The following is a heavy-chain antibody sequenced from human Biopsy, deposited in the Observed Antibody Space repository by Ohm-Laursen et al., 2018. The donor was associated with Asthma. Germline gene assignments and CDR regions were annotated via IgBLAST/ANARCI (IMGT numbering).Heavy chain of an antibody. V-gene: IGHV3-53*01. Sequence: SLRLSCAASGFTVSTNGMSWVRQPPGKGLEWVSVIYSGGGTYYADSVQGRIAFSRDNSKNTLSLQMNSLRAEDTAVYYCARAYGGSFFSGSFDIWGQGTMVTVSS. CDR2: IYSGGGT. D-gene: IGHD4-23*01. CDR3: ARAYGGSFFSGSFDI. CDR1: GFTVSTNG. J-gene: IGHJ3*02.